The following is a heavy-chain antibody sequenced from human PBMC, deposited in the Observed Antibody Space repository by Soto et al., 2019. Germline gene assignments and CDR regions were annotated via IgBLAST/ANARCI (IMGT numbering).Heavy chain of an antibody. CDR2: IWYDGSNK. Sequence: PGGSLRLSCAASGFTFSSYGMHWVRQAPGKGLEWVAVIWYDGSNKYYADSVKGRFTISRDNSKNTLYLQMNSLRAEDTAVYYCARAESGSFGYFDYWGQGTLVTVSS. CDR1: GFTFSSYG. CDR3: ARAESGSFGYFDY. V-gene: IGHV3-33*01. J-gene: IGHJ4*02. D-gene: IGHD1-26*01.